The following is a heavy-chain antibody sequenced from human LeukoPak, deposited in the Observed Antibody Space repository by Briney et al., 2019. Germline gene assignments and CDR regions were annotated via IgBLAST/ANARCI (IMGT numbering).Heavy chain of an antibody. Sequence: SVKVSCKASGGTFSSYAISWVRQAPGQGLEWMGRIIPILGIANYAQKFQGRVTITADKSTSTAHMELSSLRSEDTAVYYCARDDILTGYPFDYWGQGTLVTVSS. CDR2: IIPILGIA. CDR3: ARDDILTGYPFDY. V-gene: IGHV1-69*04. D-gene: IGHD3-9*01. J-gene: IGHJ4*02. CDR1: GGTFSSYA.